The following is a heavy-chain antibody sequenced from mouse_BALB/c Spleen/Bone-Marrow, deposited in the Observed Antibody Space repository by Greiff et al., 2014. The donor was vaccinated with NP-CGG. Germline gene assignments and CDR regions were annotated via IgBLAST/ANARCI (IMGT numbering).Heavy chain of an antibody. J-gene: IGHJ4*01. CDR1: GDSITSVY. CDR2: ISYSGST. Sequence: ESGPSLVKPSQTLSLTCSVPGDSITSVYWNWIRKFPGNKLEYMGYISYSGSTYYNPSLKSRISITRDTSKNQYYLQLNSVTTEDTATYYCARILLRSYAMDYWGQGTSVTVSS. V-gene: IGHV3-8*02. CDR3: ARILLRSYAMDY. D-gene: IGHD1-1*01.